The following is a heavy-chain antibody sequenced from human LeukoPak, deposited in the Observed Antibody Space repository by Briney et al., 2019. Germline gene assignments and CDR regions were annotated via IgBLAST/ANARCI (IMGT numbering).Heavy chain of an antibody. CDR3: AKIDDYYKHFDS. V-gene: IGHV3-21*01. Sequence: PGGSLRLSCTASDFNFNTYTIDWVRQAPGKGLGWVSSISSRSSYIYYADALRDRFSTSRDNAKNSVYLQMDGLRVEDTAVYYCAKIDDYYKHFDSWGQGTLVTVSS. CDR2: ISSRSSYI. D-gene: IGHD2-21*02. J-gene: IGHJ4*02. CDR1: DFNFNTYT.